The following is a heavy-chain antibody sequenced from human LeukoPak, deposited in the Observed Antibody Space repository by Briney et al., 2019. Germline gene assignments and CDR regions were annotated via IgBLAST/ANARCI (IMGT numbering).Heavy chain of an antibody. CDR3: ARGVRTYYYDSSGYETLYFDY. D-gene: IGHD3-22*01. CDR1: GYTFTSYG. J-gene: IGHJ4*02. CDR2: ISAYNGNT. V-gene: IGHV1-18*01. Sequence: ASVKDSCKASGYTFTSYGISWVRQAPGQGLEWMGWISAYNGNTNYAQKLQGRVTMTTDTSTSTAYMELRSLRSDDTAVYYCARGVRTYYYDSSGYETLYFDYWGQGALVTVSS.